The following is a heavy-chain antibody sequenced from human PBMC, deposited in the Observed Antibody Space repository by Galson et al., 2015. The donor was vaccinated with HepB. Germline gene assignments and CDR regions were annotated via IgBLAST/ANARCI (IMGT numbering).Heavy chain of an antibody. D-gene: IGHD3-3*01. CDR1: GFTFTDAW. CDR3: TTGPEKSWSGDFDY. J-gene: IGHJ4*02. Sequence: SLRLSCASSGFTFTDAWLSWVRQAPGQGLEWVGRFRSKAAGGTTDYAAPVKGRFTISRDDSKSMVYLQMNSLKIEDTAVYYCTTGPEKSWSGDFDYWGQGTLVTVSS. CDR2: FRSKAAGGTT. V-gene: IGHV3-15*01.